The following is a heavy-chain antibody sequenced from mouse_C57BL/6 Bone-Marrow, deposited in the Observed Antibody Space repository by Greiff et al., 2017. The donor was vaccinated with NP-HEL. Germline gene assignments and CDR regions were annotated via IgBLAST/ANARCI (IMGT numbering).Heavy chain of an antibody. Sequence: QVQLQQPGAELVMPGASVKLSCKASGYTFTSYWMHWVKQRPGQGLEWIGEIDPSDSYTNYNQKFKGKSTLTVDKSSSTANMQLSSQTSEDSAVYYCARGGVYYYGSSPFAYWGQGTLVTVSA. V-gene: IGHV1-69*01. D-gene: IGHD1-1*01. CDR3: ARGGVYYYGSSPFAY. CDR2: IDPSDSYT. J-gene: IGHJ3*01. CDR1: GYTFTSYW.